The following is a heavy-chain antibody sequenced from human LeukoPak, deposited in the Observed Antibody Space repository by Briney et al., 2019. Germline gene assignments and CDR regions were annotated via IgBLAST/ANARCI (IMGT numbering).Heavy chain of an antibody. CDR1: GGSISSGSYY. Sequence: SETLSLTCTVSGGSISSGSYYWSWIRQPAGKRLEWIGRIYTSGSTNYNPSLKSRVTISVDTSNNQFSLKLSSVTAADTAVYYCARDHCSSTSCYDWFDPWGQGTLVTVSS. CDR3: ARDHCSSTSCYDWFDP. V-gene: IGHV4-61*02. J-gene: IGHJ5*02. D-gene: IGHD2-2*01. CDR2: IYTSGST.